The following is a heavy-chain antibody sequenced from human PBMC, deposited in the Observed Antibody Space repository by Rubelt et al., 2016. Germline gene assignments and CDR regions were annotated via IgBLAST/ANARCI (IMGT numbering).Heavy chain of an antibody. CDR3: ARRPRYTGYDSFDI. D-gene: IGHD5-12*01. V-gene: IGHV4-59*12. CDR1: GGSISSYY. Sequence: QVQLQESGPGLVKPSETLSLTCTVSGGSISSYYWSWIRQPPGKGLEWIGYIYYSGSTNYHPSLKSRVTISVDTSKNQFSLKLSSVTAADTAVYYCARRPRYTGYDSFDIWGQGTMVTVSS. CDR2: IYYSGST. J-gene: IGHJ3*02.